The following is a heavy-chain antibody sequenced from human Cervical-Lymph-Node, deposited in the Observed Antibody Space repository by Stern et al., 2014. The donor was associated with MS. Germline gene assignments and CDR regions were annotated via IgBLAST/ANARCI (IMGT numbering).Heavy chain of an antibody. J-gene: IGHJ4*02. CDR3: AKDLTAVALYLEY. Sequence: VQLVQSGGGVVQPGGSLRLSCAASGFTFRSYGMHWVRQAPGKGLEWVAIISYDGRNKHYTDSVKGRFTISRDNSKNTLYLQMTSLRAEDTAVYYCAKDLTAVALYLEYWGQGAVVTVSS. CDR1: GFTFRSYG. CDR2: ISYDGRNK. D-gene: IGHD6-13*01. V-gene: IGHV3-30*18.